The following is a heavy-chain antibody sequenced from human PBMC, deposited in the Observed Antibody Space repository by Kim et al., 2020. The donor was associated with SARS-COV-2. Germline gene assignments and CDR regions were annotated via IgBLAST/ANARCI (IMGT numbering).Heavy chain of an antibody. D-gene: IGHD3-22*01. V-gene: IGHV1-8*01. CDR2: MNTSSGNT. CDR1: GYTFTNYD. J-gene: IGHJ6*03. Sequence: ASVKVSCKASGYTFTNYDINWVRQATGEGLEWMGWMNTSSGNTGYAQKFNGRVTMTRNTSISTAYMELSSLRSEDTAVYYCARGLGITMIFGKSYYMDVWGKGTTVIVSS. CDR3: ARGLGITMIFGKSYYMDV.